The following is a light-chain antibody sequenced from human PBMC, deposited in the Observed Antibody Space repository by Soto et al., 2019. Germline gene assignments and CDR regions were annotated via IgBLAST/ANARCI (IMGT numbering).Light chain of an antibody. Sequence: QSVLTQPPSASGTPGQRVTISCSGSSSNIGSNNVNWYQQLPGTAPKLLIYSHNQRPSGVPDRFSGSKSGTSAFLAISGLQSEDEADYFCAAWDDSLNGPVFGTGTKLTVL. CDR3: AAWDDSLNGPV. J-gene: IGLJ1*01. CDR1: SSNIGSNN. V-gene: IGLV1-44*01. CDR2: SHN.